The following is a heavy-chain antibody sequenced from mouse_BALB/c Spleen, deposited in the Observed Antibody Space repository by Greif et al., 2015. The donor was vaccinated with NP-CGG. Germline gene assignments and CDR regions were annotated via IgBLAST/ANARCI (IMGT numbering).Heavy chain of an antibody. CDR2: ILPGRGST. CDR1: GYTFSSYW. Sequence: QVQLQQSGAELMKPGASVKISCEATGYTFSSYWIEWVKQRPGHGLEWIGEILPGRGSTNYNEKFKGKATFTADTSSNTAYMQLSSLTSEDSAVYYCESNYGSRNYFDYWGQGTTLTVSS. J-gene: IGHJ2*01. CDR3: ESNYGSRNYFDY. D-gene: IGHD1-1*01. V-gene: IGHV1-9*01.